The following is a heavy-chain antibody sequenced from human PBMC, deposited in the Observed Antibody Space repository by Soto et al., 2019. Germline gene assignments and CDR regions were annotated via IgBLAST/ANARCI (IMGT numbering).Heavy chain of an antibody. D-gene: IGHD5-12*01. V-gene: IGHV1-58*01. Sequence: ASVKVSCKASGFTFTSSAVQWVRQARGQRLEWIGWIVVGSGNTNYAQKFQERVTITRDMSTSTAYMELSSLRSEDTAVYYCAAVERGYSGCDSPDAFDIWGQGTMVTVSS. J-gene: IGHJ3*02. CDR1: GFTFTSSA. CDR2: IVVGSGNT. CDR3: AAVERGYSGCDSPDAFDI.